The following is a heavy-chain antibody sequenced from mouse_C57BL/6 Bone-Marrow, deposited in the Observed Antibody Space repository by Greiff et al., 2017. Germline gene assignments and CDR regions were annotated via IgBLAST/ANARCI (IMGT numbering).Heavy chain of an antibody. Sequence: VKLQESGAELVKPGASVKMSCKASGYTFTSYWITWVKQRPGQGLEWIGDIYPGSGSTNYNEKFKSKATLTVDTSSSTAYMQLSSLTSEDSAVYYCARSPIYYYGPWYFDVWGTGTTVTVSS. CDR1: GYTFTSYW. D-gene: IGHD1-1*01. J-gene: IGHJ1*03. V-gene: IGHV1-55*01. CDR3: ARSPIYYYGPWYFDV. CDR2: IYPGSGST.